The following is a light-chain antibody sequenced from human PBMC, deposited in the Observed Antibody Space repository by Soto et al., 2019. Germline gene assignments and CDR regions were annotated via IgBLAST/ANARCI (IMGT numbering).Light chain of an antibody. Sequence: QPVLTQSPSASASLGASVRLTCTLSSGHSSYGIAWHQQQPEKGPRYLMKVNTDGSHSKGDGIPDRFSGSSSGAERYLTISSLQSEDEADYYCQTWGTGTHVEFGGGTQLTVL. V-gene: IGLV4-69*02. CDR2: VNTDGSH. CDR1: SGHSSYG. J-gene: IGLJ2*01. CDR3: QTWGTGTHVE.